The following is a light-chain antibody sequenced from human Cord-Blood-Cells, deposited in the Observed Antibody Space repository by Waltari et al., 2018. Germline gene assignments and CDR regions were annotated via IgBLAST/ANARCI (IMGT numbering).Light chain of an antibody. CDR3: AAWDDSLNGQV. Sequence: SLLTQPPSASAPPGPKDPIACSVSSSNTGSITITCYQNPTEPAPNTFISKNYQQLPGTAPKLLIYSNNQRPSGVPDRFSGSKSGTSASLAISGLQSEDEADYYCAAWDDSLNGQVFGTGTKVTVL. CDR2: SNN. CDR1: SSNTGSIT. J-gene: IGLJ1*01. V-gene: IGLV1-44*01.